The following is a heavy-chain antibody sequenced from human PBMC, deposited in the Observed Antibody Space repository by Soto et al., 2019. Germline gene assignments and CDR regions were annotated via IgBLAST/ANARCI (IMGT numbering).Heavy chain of an antibody. D-gene: IGHD6-13*01. J-gene: IGHJ6*02. CDR1: GFTFSSYA. V-gene: IGHV3-30-3*01. CDR3: AREASGYSSSWYKSYYYGMDV. Sequence: GGSLRLSCAASGFTFSSYAMHWVRQAPGKGLEWVAVISYDGSNKYYADSVKGRFTVSRDNSKNTLYLQMNSLRAEDTAVYYCAREASGYSSSWYKSYYYGMDVWGQGTTDTVSS. CDR2: ISYDGSNK.